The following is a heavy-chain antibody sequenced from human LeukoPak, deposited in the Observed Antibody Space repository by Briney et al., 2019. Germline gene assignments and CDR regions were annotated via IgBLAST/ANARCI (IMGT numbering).Heavy chain of an antibody. CDR1: GFTFSSYG. V-gene: IGHV3-30*02. CDR2: IRYDGGNK. CDR3: ANTNWAHYYFDY. Sequence: GGSLRLSCAASGFTFSSYGMHWVRQAPGKGLEWVAFIRYDGGNKYCADSVKGRFTISRDNSKNTLYLQMNSLRAEDTAVYYCANTNWAHYYFDYWGQGTLVTVSS. J-gene: IGHJ4*02. D-gene: IGHD7-27*01.